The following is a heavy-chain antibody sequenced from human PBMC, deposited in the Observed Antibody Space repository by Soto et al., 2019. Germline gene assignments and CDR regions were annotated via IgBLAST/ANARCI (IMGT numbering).Heavy chain of an antibody. D-gene: IGHD2-8*01. CDR3: ARQEVPQWFTKGYYGMDV. CDR1: GGSFRGYY. V-gene: IGHV4-34*01. J-gene: IGHJ6*02. CDR2: INHRGNT. Sequence: QVQLQQWGAGLSKPSETLSLTCAVYGGSFRGYYWNWIRQHPGKGLEFIGEINHRGNTNYNPSLKSRVTISVDTAKNQFSLKLTSVTAADTAVYDCARQEVPQWFTKGYYGMDVWDQGTTVTVSS.